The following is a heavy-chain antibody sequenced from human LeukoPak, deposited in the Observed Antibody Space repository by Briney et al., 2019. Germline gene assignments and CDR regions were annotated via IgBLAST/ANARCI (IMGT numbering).Heavy chain of an antibody. Sequence: VASVKVSCKASGGTFSSYAISWVRQAPGQGLEWMGGIIPIFGTANYAQKFQGRVAITADESTSTAYMELSSLRSEDTAVYYCARDSSGYYFDYWGQGTLVTVSS. J-gene: IGHJ4*02. CDR3: ARDSSGYYFDY. V-gene: IGHV1-69*13. CDR2: IIPIFGTA. D-gene: IGHD3-22*01. CDR1: GGTFSSYA.